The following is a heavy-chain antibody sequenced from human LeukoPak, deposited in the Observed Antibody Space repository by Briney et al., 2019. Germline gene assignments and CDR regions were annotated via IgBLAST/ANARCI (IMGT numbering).Heavy chain of an antibody. CDR2: ISGSGVST. J-gene: IGHJ4*02. Sequence: GGSLRLSCAASGFTFSSYAMSWVRQAPGKGLEWVSGISGSGVSTYYADSVKGRFTISRDNSKNTLDLQMNSLRAEDTAVYYCAKDGYSSGWYFYYWGQGTPVTVSS. CDR3: AKDGYSSGWYFYY. D-gene: IGHD6-19*01. V-gene: IGHV3-23*01. CDR1: GFTFSSYA.